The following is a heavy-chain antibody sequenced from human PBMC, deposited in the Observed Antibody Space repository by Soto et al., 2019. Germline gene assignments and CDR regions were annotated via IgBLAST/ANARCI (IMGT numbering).Heavy chain of an antibody. V-gene: IGHV3-23*01. D-gene: IGHD3-9*01. CDR1: GFTFSNYA. CDR2: ISGSGSNT. J-gene: IGHJ4*02. Sequence: GGSLRLSCAASGFTFSNYAMHWVRQAPGKGLEWVSAISGSGSNTFYADSVKGRFTISRDNSKNTLYLQMNSLRAEDTAVYYCAKDGLRYFDWFPYYFDYWGQGTLVTVSS. CDR3: AKDGLRYFDWFPYYFDY.